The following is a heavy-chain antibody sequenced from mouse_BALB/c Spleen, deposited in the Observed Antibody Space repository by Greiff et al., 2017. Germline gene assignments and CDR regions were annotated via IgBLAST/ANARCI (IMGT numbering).Heavy chain of an antibody. CDR2: ISYSGST. D-gene: IGHD1-1*01. CDR1: GYSITSDYA. Sequence: EVQLQESGPGLVKPSQSLSLTCTVTGYSITSDYAWNWIRQFPGNKLEWMGYISYSGSTSYNPSLKSRISITRDTSKNQFFLQLNSVTTEDTATYYCARSNYYGILFAYWGQGTLVTVSA. V-gene: IGHV3-2*02. J-gene: IGHJ3*01. CDR3: ARSNYYGILFAY.